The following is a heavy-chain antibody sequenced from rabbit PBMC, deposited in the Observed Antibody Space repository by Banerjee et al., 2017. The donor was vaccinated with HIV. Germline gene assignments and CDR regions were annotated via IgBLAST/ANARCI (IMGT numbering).Heavy chain of an antibody. CDR1: GFSFSSGYD. D-gene: IGHD4-1*01. J-gene: IGHJ4*01. Sequence: QEQLVESGGGLVQPGSSLTLTCKASGFSFSSGYDMCWVRQAPGKGLEWIGCIYTGNGKTYYASWAKGRFTISKTSSTTVTLQMTSLTVADTATYFCARDLAGAIGWNFNLWGPGTLVTVS. CDR3: ARDLAGAIGWNFNL. CDR2: IYTGNGKT. V-gene: IGHV1S45*01.